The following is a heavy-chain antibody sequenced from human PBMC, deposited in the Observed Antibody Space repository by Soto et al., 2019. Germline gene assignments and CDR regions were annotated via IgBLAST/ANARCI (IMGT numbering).Heavy chain of an antibody. V-gene: IGHV4-4*02. D-gene: IGHD6-19*01. Sequence: QVQLQESGPGLVKPSGTLSLTCAVSGGSISSSDWWSWVRQPPGKGLQWIGETSHRGSTTYNPSLTRPVTISVDKSNNHFAQKLSCVAAAATEVYYCARDGHSSGWSWGQGTLVTGSS. CDR2: TSHRGST. CDR1: GGSISSSDW. J-gene: IGHJ5*02. CDR3: ARDGHSSGWS.